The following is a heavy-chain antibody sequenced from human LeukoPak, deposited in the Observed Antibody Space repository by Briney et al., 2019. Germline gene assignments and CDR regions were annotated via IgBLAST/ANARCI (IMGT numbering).Heavy chain of an antibody. Sequence: GGSLRLSCAASGFSFGTSAMSWVRQAPGKGLEWVSSISGSRGSTWYADSVKGRFTISSDNSKNTLYLQMNSLRAEDTAVYYCAKDRGIMDAFDIWGQGTMVTVSS. CDR2: ISGSRGST. V-gene: IGHV3-23*01. CDR3: AKDRGIMDAFDI. CDR1: GFSFGTSA. J-gene: IGHJ3*02. D-gene: IGHD1-14*01.